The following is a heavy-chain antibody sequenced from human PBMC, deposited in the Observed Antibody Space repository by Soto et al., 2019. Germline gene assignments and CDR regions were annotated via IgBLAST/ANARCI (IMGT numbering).Heavy chain of an antibody. J-gene: IGHJ4*02. Sequence: SETLSLTCTVSGGSISSGDYYWSWIRQPPGKGLEWIGYIYYSGSTYYNPSLKSRVTISVDTSKNQFSLNLSSVTAADTAMYYCARAGVATIYPFDYWGQGTLVTVSS. CDR1: GGSISSGDYY. CDR2: IYYSGST. D-gene: IGHD5-12*01. V-gene: IGHV4-30-4*01. CDR3: ARAGVATIYPFDY.